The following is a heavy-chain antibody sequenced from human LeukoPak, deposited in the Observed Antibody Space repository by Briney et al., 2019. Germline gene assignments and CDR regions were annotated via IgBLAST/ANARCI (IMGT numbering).Heavy chain of an antibody. V-gene: IGHV3-48*01. D-gene: IGHD4-23*01. Sequence: GGSLGLSFGGAGVRCSGFVMNWGGGAPGRGVWWGLHITSSGSNINYADSVKGRFTTSRDNAKNSLYLQMNSLRAEDTAVYYCAKGHFFSVVKSPFDYWGQGTLVTVSS. CDR2: ITSSGSNI. J-gene: IGHJ4*02. CDR1: GVRCSGFV. CDR3: AKGHFFSVVKSPFDY.